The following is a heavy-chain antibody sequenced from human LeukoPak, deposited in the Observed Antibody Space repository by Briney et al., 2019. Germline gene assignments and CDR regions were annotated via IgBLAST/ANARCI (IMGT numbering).Heavy chain of an antibody. CDR3: AKGFYDNSASGVFDI. V-gene: IGHV3-23*01. J-gene: IGHJ3*02. D-gene: IGHD3-22*01. CDR2: ISASGGST. CDR1: GFTFSSSA. Sequence: GGSLRLSCAASGFTFSSSATSWVRQAPGKGLEWVSGISASGGSTYYADSVKGRFTISRDNSKNTLYLQMNSLRAEDTAVYYCAKGFYDNSASGVFDIWGQGTMVTVSS.